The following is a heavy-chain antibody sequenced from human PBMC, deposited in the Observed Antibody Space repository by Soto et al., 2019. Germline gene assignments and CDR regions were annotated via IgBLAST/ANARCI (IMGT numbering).Heavy chain of an antibody. CDR3: ARDYYYDSSVSFDY. D-gene: IGHD3-22*01. CDR2: INPNSGGT. J-gene: IGHJ4*02. V-gene: IGHV1-2*04. Sequence: ASVKVSCKASGYTFTRYYMHWVRQAPGQGLEWMGWINPNSGGTNYAQKFQGWVTMTRDTSISTAYMELSRLRSDDTAVYYCARDYYYDSSVSFDYWGQGTLVTVSS. CDR1: GYTFTRYY.